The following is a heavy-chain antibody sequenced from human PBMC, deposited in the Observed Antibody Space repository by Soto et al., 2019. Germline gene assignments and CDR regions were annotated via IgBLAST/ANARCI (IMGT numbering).Heavy chain of an antibody. CDR3: ARFIVVVVAATTNDAFDI. Sequence: ASVKVSCKASGYTFTSYAMHWVRQAPGQRLEWMGWINAGNGNTKYSQKFQGRVTMTRNTSISTAYMELSSLRSEDTAVYYCARFIVVVVAATTNDAFDIWGQGTMVTVSS. CDR1: GYTFTSYA. CDR2: INAGNGNT. D-gene: IGHD2-15*01. J-gene: IGHJ3*02. V-gene: IGHV1-3*01.